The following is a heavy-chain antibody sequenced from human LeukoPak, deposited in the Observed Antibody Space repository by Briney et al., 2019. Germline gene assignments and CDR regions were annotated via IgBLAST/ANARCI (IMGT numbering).Heavy chain of an antibody. Sequence: PGGSLRLSCAASGFTLSDYYMSWIRQAPGKGLEWVSYISSSGSTIYYADSVKGRFTISRDNAKNSLYLQMNSLRAEDTAVYYCARDNYYDSSGSAEYFQHWGQGTLVTVSS. J-gene: IGHJ1*01. D-gene: IGHD3-22*01. V-gene: IGHV3-11*01. CDR2: ISSSGSTI. CDR1: GFTLSDYY. CDR3: ARDNYYDSSGSAEYFQH.